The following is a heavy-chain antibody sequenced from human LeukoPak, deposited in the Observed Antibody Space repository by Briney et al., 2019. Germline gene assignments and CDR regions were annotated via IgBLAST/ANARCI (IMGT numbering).Heavy chain of an antibody. J-gene: IGHJ5*02. CDR1: GYSFTNHA. CDR3: AREIGVQLWLRNNWFDP. Sequence: ASVKVSYKASGYSFTNHAIHWVRQAPGQRLEWMGWINVGNANTKYSQMFQGRVTITRDTSANTAYMELSSLRSEDTAVYYCAREIGVQLWLRNNWFDPWGQGTLVTVSS. D-gene: IGHD5-18*01. V-gene: IGHV1-3*01. CDR2: INVGNANT.